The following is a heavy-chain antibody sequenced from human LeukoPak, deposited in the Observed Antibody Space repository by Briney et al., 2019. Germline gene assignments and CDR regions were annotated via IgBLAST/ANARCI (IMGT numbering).Heavy chain of an antibody. CDR3: ARGYSSGWPFDY. J-gene: IGHJ4*02. Sequence: GRSLRLSCAASGFTFDDYAMHWVRQAPGKGLEWVSGISWNSGSIGYADSVKGRFTISRDNSKNTLYLQMNSLRAEDTAVYYCARGYSSGWPFDYWGQGTLVTVSS. CDR2: ISWNSGSI. V-gene: IGHV3-9*01. D-gene: IGHD6-19*01. CDR1: GFTFDDYA.